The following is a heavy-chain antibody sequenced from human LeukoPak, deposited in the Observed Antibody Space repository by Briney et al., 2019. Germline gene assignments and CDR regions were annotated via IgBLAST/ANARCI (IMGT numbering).Heavy chain of an antibody. D-gene: IGHD3-22*01. Sequence: GASVKVSCKASGYTFTGYYMHWVRQAPGQGLEWMGWINPNSGGTNYAQKFQGRVTMTRDTSISTAYMELSRLGSDDTAVYYCARDRDYYDSSGPGVIDYWGQGTLVTVSS. CDR3: ARDRDYYDSSGPGVIDY. CDR1: GYTFTGYY. J-gene: IGHJ4*02. CDR2: INPNSGGT. V-gene: IGHV1-2*02.